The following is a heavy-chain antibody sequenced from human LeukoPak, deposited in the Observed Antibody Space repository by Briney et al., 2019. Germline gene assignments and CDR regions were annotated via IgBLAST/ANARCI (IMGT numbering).Heavy chain of an antibody. Sequence: PGGSLRLSCAASGFTVSSNYMSWVRQAPGKGLEWVSVIYSGGSTYYADSVKGRLTISRDNSKNTLYLQMNSLRAEDTAVYYCATCSGGSCYNFDYWGQGTLVTVSS. V-gene: IGHV3-53*01. J-gene: IGHJ4*02. CDR1: GFTVSSNY. CDR2: IYSGGST. CDR3: ATCSGGSCYNFDY. D-gene: IGHD2-15*01.